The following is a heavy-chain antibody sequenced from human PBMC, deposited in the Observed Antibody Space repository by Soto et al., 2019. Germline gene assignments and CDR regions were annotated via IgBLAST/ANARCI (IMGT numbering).Heavy chain of an antibody. CDR3: AVAVAGPTAIGY. D-gene: IGHD6-19*01. Sequence: EVQLVESGGGLVQPGGSLRLSCAASGFTFSSYWMHWVRQAPGKGLVWVSRINRDVSSTSYADSVKGRFTISRDNAKNTLYLQMNSLKAEDTAVYYCAVAVAGPTAIGYWGQGTLVTVSS. J-gene: IGHJ4*02. CDR2: INRDVSST. CDR1: GFTFSSYW. V-gene: IGHV3-74*01.